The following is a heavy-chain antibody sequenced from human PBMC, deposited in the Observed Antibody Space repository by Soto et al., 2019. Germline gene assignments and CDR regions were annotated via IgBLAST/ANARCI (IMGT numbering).Heavy chain of an antibody. CDR3: ARSQIVVVVAARVRDGYNSFDY. CDR2: INHRGST. V-gene: IGHV4-34*01. CDR1: GGSFSCYY. D-gene: IGHD2-15*01. Sequence: HVQLQQWGAGLLKPSETLSLTCSVYGGSFSCYYWSWIRQPPGKGLEWIWEINHRGSTNYNPSLNGRVTLSVDTSKSQFSLNLSSVPAAETAVYYCARSQIVVVVAARVRDGYNSFDYCGQGTLVTVSS. J-gene: IGHJ4*02.